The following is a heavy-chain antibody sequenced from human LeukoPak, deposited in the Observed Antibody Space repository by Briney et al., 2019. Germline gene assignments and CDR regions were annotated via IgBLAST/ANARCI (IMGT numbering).Heavy chain of an antibody. V-gene: IGHV4-59*01. J-gene: IGHJ6*02. CDR1: GGSISSYY. D-gene: IGHD3-10*01. CDR2: IYYSGST. CDR3: AREGMYYYGSGSRMSSYYYYGMDV. Sequence: SETLSLTCTVSGGSISSYYWSWIRQPPGKGLEWIGYIYYSGSTNYNPSLKSRVTISVDTSKNQFSLKLSSVTAADTAVYYCAREGMYYYGSGSRMSSYYYYGMDVWGQGTTVTVSS.